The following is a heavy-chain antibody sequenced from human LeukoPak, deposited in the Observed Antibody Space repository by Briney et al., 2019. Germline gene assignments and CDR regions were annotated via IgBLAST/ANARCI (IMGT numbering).Heavy chain of an antibody. Sequence: SETLSLTCAVYGGSFSGYYWSWIRQPPGKGLEWIGEINHSGSTNYNPSLKSRVTISVDTSKNQFSLKLSSVTAADTAVYYCARVGYSSSWYRSWGQGTLVTVPS. D-gene: IGHD6-13*01. V-gene: IGHV4-34*01. CDR3: ARVGYSSSWYRS. J-gene: IGHJ4*02. CDR2: INHSGST. CDR1: GGSFSGYY.